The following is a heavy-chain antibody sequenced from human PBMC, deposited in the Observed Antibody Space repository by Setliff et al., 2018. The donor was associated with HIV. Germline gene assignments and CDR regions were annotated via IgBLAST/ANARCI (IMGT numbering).Heavy chain of an antibody. CDR2: IVPVFGRT. CDR1: GGTLNSET. J-gene: IGHJ4*02. CDR3: ATLIHIPQPLDY. V-gene: IGHV1-69*13. Sequence: GASVKVSCKASGGTLNSETLSWVRQAPGKGLEWMGGIVPVFGRTNYAQKFQGRVTITADESTNTVYMELSGLRSDDTAVYYCATLIHIPQPLDYWGQGTLVTVSS.